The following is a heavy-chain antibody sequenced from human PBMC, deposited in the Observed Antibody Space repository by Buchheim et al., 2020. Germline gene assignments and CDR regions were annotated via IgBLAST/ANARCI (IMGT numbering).Heavy chain of an antibody. CDR1: GFSFSNFA. V-gene: IGHV3-23*01. CDR3: AKDDYGSGSSSF. CDR2: ISGVGDRS. D-gene: IGHD3-10*01. Sequence: EVQLLESGGGLVQPGGSLRLSCVASGFSFSNFALSWVRQAPGKGLEWVSEISGVGDRSFYTGSVKGRFTISRDNSRNKLFLQMNSLRVEDAAVYYCAKDDYGSGSSSFWGQGTL. J-gene: IGHJ4*02.